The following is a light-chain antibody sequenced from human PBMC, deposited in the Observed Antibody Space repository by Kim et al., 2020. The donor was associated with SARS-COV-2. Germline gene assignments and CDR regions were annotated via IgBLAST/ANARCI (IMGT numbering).Light chain of an antibody. CDR3: AVWDDSLNGPV. V-gene: IGLV1-44*01. J-gene: IGLJ3*02. Sequence: QSVLTQPPSASGTPGQRVTISCSGSSSNIGSNTVNWYQQVPRTAPKLLIYRNNQRPSGVPDRFSGSKSGTSASLAISGLQSEDEADYYCAVWDDSLNGPVFGGGTQLTVL. CDR1: SSNIGSNT. CDR2: RNN.